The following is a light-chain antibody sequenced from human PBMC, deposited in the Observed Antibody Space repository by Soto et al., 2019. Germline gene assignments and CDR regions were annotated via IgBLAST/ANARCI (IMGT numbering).Light chain of an antibody. Sequence: DIQMTQSPSTLSESVGDRVTITCRASESVSRWLAWYPQKPGRTPKLLIYQASTLETGVPSRFSGSGWGTEFTLTISSLQPDDFATYYCQQYNAYSQAFGQGTKVEIK. CDR3: QQYNAYSQA. V-gene: IGKV1-5*03. CDR2: QAS. J-gene: IGKJ1*01. CDR1: ESVSRW.